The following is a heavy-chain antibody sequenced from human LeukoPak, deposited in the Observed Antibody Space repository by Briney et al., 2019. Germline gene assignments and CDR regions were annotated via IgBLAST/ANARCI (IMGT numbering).Heavy chain of an antibody. V-gene: IGHV1-8*01. D-gene: IGHD4-23*01. CDR3: AKDQVVTPGGLYGMDV. CDR1: GYTFTSYD. CDR2: MNPNSGNT. J-gene: IGHJ6*02. Sequence: ASVKVSCKASGYTFTSYDINWVRQATGQGLEWMGWMNPNSGNTGYAQKFQGRVTMTRNTSISTAYMELNSLRAEDTAVYYCAKDQVVTPGGLYGMDVWGQGTTVTVSS.